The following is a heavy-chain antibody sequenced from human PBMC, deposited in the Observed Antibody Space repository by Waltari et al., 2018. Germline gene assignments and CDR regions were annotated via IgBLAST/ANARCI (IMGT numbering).Heavy chain of an antibody. V-gene: IGHV1-46*01. CDR1: EYTFTSSY. J-gene: IGHJ6*02. Sequence: QVQLVQSGAEVKKPGASVKISCKTSEYTFTSSYIHWVRQAPGQGLEWMGIINPRGGSTIYAQKFQGRVTMTRDTSMSTVYMELSSLRSEDTAVYYCALDTGALWMDVWGQGTTVTVSS. CDR3: ALDTGALWMDV. D-gene: IGHD2-21*01. CDR2: INPRGGST.